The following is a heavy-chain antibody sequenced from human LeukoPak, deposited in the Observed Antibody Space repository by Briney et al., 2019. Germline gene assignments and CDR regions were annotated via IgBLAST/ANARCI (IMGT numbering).Heavy chain of an antibody. V-gene: IGHV3-13*01. CDR1: GFTVSEYD. Sequence: PGGSLRLSCAASGFTVSEYDMHWVRQATGKGLERVSAIGIVGDTYYIDSVKGRFTMSRDNASNKVYLQMSSLRDGDTGVYYCLRDYHGMDVWGQGTTVIVSS. D-gene: IGHD3-16*02. CDR2: IGIVGDT. CDR3: LRDYHGMDV. J-gene: IGHJ6*02.